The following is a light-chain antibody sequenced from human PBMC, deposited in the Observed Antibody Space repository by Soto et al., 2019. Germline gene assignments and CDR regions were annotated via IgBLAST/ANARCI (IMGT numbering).Light chain of an antibody. CDR3: SSHAGSNNLV. V-gene: IGLV2-8*01. CDR1: NSDVGTYNY. Sequence: QSALAQPPSASGSPGQSVTITCTGTNSDVGTYNYVSWYQHHPGKAPKFLIYEVSRRPFGFPDRFSGSKSGNTASLTVSGLQAEDEADYYCSSHAGSNNLVFGGGTQLTVL. J-gene: IGLJ3*02. CDR2: EVS.